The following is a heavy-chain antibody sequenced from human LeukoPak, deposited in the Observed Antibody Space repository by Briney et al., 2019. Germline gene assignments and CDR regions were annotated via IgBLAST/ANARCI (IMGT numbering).Heavy chain of an antibody. J-gene: IGHJ4*02. CDR3: ARVHYNTAMVDIDY. CDR2: ISSSGSSI. Sequence: GGSLRLSCAASGFTFSDYSMNWVRQAPGKGLEWISYISSSGSSIYYADSVKGRFTISRDNGKNSLYLQMNSLRAEDTAVYYCARVHYNTAMVDIDYWGQGTLVTVSS. D-gene: IGHD5-18*01. CDR1: GFTFSDYS. V-gene: IGHV3-48*04.